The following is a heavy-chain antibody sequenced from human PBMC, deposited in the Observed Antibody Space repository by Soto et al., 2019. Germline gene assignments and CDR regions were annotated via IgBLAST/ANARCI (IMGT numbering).Heavy chain of an antibody. CDR2: ISSSSGYT. CDR1: GFTFNDYY. J-gene: IGHJ4*02. D-gene: IGHD4-17*01. Sequence: QVQLVESGGGLVKPGGSLRLSCVASGFTFNDYYMSWIRQAPGKGLEWVSYISSSSGYTNYADSVKGRFTISRDNARNSLEPQMNSLRAEDTAVYYGARGGTTVTDFWGQGTLVTVSS. V-gene: IGHV3-11*06. CDR3: ARGGTTVTDF.